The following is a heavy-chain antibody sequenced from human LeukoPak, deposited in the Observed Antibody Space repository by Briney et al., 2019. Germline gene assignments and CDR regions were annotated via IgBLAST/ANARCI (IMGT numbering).Heavy chain of an antibody. CDR1: GFTFSGSA. Sequence: SGGSLRLSCAASGFTFSGSAMHWVPQASGKGLEWVGRIRCKSNSYATAYAASVKGRFTISRDDSKNTAYLQMNSLKTEDTAVYYCTRRNCSGGSCYDYWGQGTLVTVSS. D-gene: IGHD2-15*01. V-gene: IGHV3-73*01. CDR2: IRCKSNSYAT. CDR3: TRRNCSGGSCYDY. J-gene: IGHJ4*02.